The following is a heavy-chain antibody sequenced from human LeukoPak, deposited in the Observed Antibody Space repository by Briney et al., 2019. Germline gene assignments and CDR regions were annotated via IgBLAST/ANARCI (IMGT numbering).Heavy chain of an antibody. D-gene: IGHD6-13*01. CDR2: IRFDSTNY. V-gene: IGHV3-30*02. CDR1: GFTFKYYG. Sequence: GGSLRLSCAASGFTFKYYGMHWVRQAPGKGLEWVAFIRFDSTNYYYADSVKGRFTISRDNSQNTLYLQTNSLRVEDTAMYYCAKGLHSSSWNDAFDIWGQGTVVTVSS. J-gene: IGHJ3*02. CDR3: AKGLHSSSWNDAFDI.